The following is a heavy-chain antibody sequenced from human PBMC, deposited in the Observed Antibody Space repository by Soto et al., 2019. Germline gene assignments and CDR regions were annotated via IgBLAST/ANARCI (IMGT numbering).Heavy chain of an antibody. V-gene: IGHV1-3*01. CDR1: GYSFQTYS. D-gene: IGHD3-10*01. CDR2: INAGSGNA. CDR3: ATNRLLWFLDFDP. Sequence: ASVKVSCKASGYSFQTYSIHWVRQAPGQRLERMGSINAGSGNAKYSPKFQDRVTITRDTSATTAYMELSSLRSEDTAVYFCATNRLLWFLDFDPWGQGTVVSVSS. J-gene: IGHJ5*02.